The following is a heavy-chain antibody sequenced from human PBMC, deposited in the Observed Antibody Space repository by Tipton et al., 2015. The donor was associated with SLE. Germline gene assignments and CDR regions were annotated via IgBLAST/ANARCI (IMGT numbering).Heavy chain of an antibody. D-gene: IGHD4-23*01. CDR3: ASRGRWELPTDY. CDR1: GGSISNTKYY. V-gene: IGHV4-39*07. CDR2: IYYSGST. J-gene: IGHJ4*02. Sequence: TLSLTCPVSGGSISNTKYYWGWIRQPPGKGLEWIGNIYYSGSTYYNPSLKSRVTISVDTSKTQFSLRLSSVTAADTAVYYCASRGRWELPTDYWGQGTLVTVSS.